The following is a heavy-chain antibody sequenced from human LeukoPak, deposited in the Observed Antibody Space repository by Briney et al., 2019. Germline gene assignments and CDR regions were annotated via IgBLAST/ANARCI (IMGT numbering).Heavy chain of an antibody. Sequence: SETLSLTCTVSGASISSYYWSWIRQSPGKGLEWIGYIYYSGRTNYNPSLKSRVTISVDTSKNQFPLKLTSATAADTAVYYCARDYYDSSGSQAYYYYYMDVWGKGTTVTISS. CDR3: ARDYYDSSGSQAYYYYYMDV. V-gene: IGHV4-59*01. CDR2: IYYSGRT. CDR1: GASISSYY. D-gene: IGHD3-22*01. J-gene: IGHJ6*03.